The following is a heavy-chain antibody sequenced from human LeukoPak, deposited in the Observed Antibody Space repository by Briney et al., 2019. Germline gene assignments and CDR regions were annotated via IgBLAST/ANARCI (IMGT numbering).Heavy chain of an antibody. Sequence: ASVKVSCKASGYTFTGSYIQWLRQAPGQGPEWMGWVNADNSDTKYTQKFQGRVTMTRDTSISTAYMELSGLTSDDTAVYYCARGVYCSSTSCYGWFHPWGQGTPVTVSS. CDR1: GYTFTGSY. V-gene: IGHV1-2*02. CDR3: ARGVYCSSTSCYGWFHP. D-gene: IGHD2-2*01. J-gene: IGHJ5*02. CDR2: VNADNSDT.